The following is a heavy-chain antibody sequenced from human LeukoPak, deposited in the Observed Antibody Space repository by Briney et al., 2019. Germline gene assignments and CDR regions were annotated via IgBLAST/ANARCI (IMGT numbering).Heavy chain of an antibody. D-gene: IGHD4-17*01. V-gene: IGHV4-30-4*01. CDR1: GGSISSGDYY. CDR3: ARNHPDYGVDY. Sequence: SSETLSLTCTVSGGSISSGDYYRSWIRQPPGKGLEWIGYIYYSGSTYYNPSLKSRVTISVDTSKNQFSLKLSSVTAADTAVYYCARNHPDYGVDYWGQGTLVTVSS. J-gene: IGHJ4*02. CDR2: IYYSGST.